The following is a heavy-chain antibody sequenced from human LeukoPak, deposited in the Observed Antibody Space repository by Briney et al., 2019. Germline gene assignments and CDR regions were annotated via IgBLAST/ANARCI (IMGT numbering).Heavy chain of an antibody. CDR3: ARSQTTVVPAAMGY. J-gene: IGHJ4*02. CDR1: GFTFSSYG. D-gene: IGHD2-2*01. CDR2: IWYDGSNK. V-gene: IGHV3-33*01. Sequence: GGSVRLSCAASGFTFSSYGMHWLRQAPGKGLEWVAVIWYDGSNKYYADSVKGRFTISRDNSKNTLYLQMNSLRAEDTAAYYCARSQTTVVPAAMGYWGQGTLVTVSS.